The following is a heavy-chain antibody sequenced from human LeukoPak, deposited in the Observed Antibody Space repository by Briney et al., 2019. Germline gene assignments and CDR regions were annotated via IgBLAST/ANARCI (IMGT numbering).Heavy chain of an antibody. CDR3: ARGRGTSYFDY. CDR1: GGSFSGYY. V-gene: IGHV4-34*01. J-gene: IGHJ4*02. CDR2: INHSGST. Sequence: SETLSLTCAVYGGSFSGYYWIWIRQPPGKGLEWMGEINHSGSTNYNPSLKSRVTISVDTSKNQFSLKLSSVTAADTAVYYCARGRGTSYFDYWGQGTLVTVSS.